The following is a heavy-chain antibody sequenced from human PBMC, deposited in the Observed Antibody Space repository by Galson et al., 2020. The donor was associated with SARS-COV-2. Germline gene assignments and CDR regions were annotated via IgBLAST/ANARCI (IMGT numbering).Heavy chain of an antibody. J-gene: IGHJ4*02. CDR1: GYTLTELS. D-gene: IGHD6-19*01. Sequence: SVKVSCKVSGYTLTELSMHWVRQAPGKGLEWMGGFDPEDGETIYAQKFQGRVTMTEDTSTDTAYMELSSLRSEDTAVYYCATVFAFVAVAGSYYFDYWGQGTLVTVSS. CDR2: FDPEDGET. CDR3: ATVFAFVAVAGSYYFDY. V-gene: IGHV1-24*01.